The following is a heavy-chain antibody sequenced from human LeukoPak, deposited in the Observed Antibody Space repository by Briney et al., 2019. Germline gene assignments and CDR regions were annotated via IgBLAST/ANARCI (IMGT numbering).Heavy chain of an antibody. CDR1: GGSISSYY. J-gene: IGHJ1*01. V-gene: IGHV4-59*01. CDR3: ARGDYYYDSSGYPLNTKYFRH. CDR2: IYNSGSA. Sequence: SETLSLTCTVSGGSISSYYWSWIRQPPGKGLEWIGYIYNSGSANYNPSLKSRVTISVDTSKDQFSLKLSSVTAADTAVYYCARGDYYYDSSGYPLNTKYFRHWGQGTLVTVSS. D-gene: IGHD3-22*01.